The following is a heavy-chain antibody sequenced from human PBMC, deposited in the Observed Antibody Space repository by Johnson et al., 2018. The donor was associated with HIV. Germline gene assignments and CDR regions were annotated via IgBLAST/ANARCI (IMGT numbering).Heavy chain of an antibody. CDR3: ARDSGVDAFDI. D-gene: IGHD3-10*01. CDR1: GFTFSSYG. V-gene: IGHV3-30*02. J-gene: IGHJ3*02. Sequence: QVQLVESGGGVVQPGGSLRLSCAASGFTFSSYGMHWVRQAPGKGLEWVAFIRYDGSNKYSADSVNGRFTISRDNSKNTLYLQMNSLRAEDTAVYYCARDSGVDAFDIWGQGTMVTVSS. CDR2: IRYDGSNK.